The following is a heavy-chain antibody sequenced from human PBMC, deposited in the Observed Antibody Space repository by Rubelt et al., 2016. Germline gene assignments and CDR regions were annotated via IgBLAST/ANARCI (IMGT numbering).Heavy chain of an antibody. V-gene: IGHV3-66*01. CDR3: ASRTRDYGSEGAYNY. J-gene: IGHJ4*02. Sequence: EVQLLESGGGLVQPGGSLRLSCAASGFTVSGSYMSWVRQAPGRGLEWVSVIYSGGTTYYADSVKGRFTISRDNSKNTLYLQMNSLRDEDSAVDYCASRTRDYGSEGAYNYWGQGTLVTVSS. CDR2: IYSGGTT. D-gene: IGHD3-10*01. CDR1: GFTVSGSY.